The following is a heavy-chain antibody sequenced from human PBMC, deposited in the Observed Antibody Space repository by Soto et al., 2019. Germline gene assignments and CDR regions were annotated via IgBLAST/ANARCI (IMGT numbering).Heavy chain of an antibody. CDR2: INPNSGST. V-gene: IGHV1-46*01. CDR3: AGDSSGWYGDY. D-gene: IGHD6-19*01. CDR1: GYTFTSYY. Sequence: GASVKVSCKASGYTFTSYYMHWVRQAPGQGLEWMGIINPNSGSTNYAQKFQGRVTMTTDTSTSTAYMELRSLRSDDTAVYYCAGDSSGWYGDYWGQGTLVTVSS. J-gene: IGHJ4*02.